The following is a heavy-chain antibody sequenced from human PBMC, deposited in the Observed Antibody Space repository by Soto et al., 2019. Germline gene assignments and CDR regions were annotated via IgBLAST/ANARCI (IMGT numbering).Heavy chain of an antibody. D-gene: IGHD2-15*01. J-gene: IGHJ6*02. CDR2: IIPIFGTA. V-gene: IGHV1-69*13. CDR1: GGTFSSYA. CDR3: ARSRDIVVVVAATVAKYYYYGMDV. Sequence: ASVKVSCKASGGTFSSYAISWVRQAPGQGLEWMGGIIPIFGTANYAQKFQGRVTITADESTSTAYMELSSLRSEDTAVYYCARSRDIVVVVAATVAKYYYYGMDVWGQGTTVTVSS.